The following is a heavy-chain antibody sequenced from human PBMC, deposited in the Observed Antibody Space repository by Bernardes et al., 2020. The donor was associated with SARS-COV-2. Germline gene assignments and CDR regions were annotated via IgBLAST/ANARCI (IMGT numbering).Heavy chain of an antibody. CDR1: GFTFRSYA. CDR3: ASDYVWGSYPYRDYYGMDV. Sequence: GGPLKLCCAASGFTFRSYAMSCVRKAPVKGLEWVSGISRSGGSTYYADSVKGRFTISIDNSKNTLYLQMNSLRAEDTAVYYCASDYVWGSYPYRDYYGMDVWGQGTTVTVSS. V-gene: IGHV3-23*01. CDR2: ISRSGGST. D-gene: IGHD3-16*01. J-gene: IGHJ6*02.